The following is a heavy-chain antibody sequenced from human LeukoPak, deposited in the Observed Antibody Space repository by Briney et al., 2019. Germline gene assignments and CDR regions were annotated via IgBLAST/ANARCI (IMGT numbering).Heavy chain of an antibody. Sequence: GGSLRLSCAASGFIFTNYFMSWVRQAPGKGREWVASIKHDGSEKYYVDSVRGRFTISRDNTMNSLYLQMSSLRAEDTAVYYCATDRGWRTSGYYLYYFEYWGQGTLVTYSS. CDR1: GFIFTNYF. CDR3: ATDRGWRTSGYYLYYFEY. CDR2: IKHDGSEK. D-gene: IGHD3-3*01. V-gene: IGHV3-7*01. J-gene: IGHJ4*02.